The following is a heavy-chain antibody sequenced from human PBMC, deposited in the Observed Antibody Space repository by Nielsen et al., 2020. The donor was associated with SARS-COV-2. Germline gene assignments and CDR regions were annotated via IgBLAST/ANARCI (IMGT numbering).Heavy chain of an antibody. CDR1: GLTFSNHW. J-gene: IGHJ5*02. CDR3: ARDLAIGNSTSP. D-gene: IGHD2/OR15-2a*01. CDR2: ISSAGGTT. Sequence: GGSLRPSCSSSGLTFSNHWMHWVPQVPGKGLVWVSRISSAGGTTSYADSVKGRCTISRDNSKNTLYLQMNSLRAEDTAVYYCARDLAIGNSTSPWGQGTLVTVSS. V-gene: IGHV3-74*01.